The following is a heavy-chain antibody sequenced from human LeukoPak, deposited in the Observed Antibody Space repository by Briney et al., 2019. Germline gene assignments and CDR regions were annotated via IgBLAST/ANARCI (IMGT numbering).Heavy chain of an antibody. J-gene: IGHJ6*02. D-gene: IGHD2-21*02. CDR2: FSAYSGDT. CDR1: GYTFTSYG. V-gene: IGHV1-18*04. Sequence: ASVKVSCKPSGYTFTSYGISWVRQAPGQGLEWMGWFSAYSGDTTYAPNFQGRLTMTTDTSTSTAYMELRSLRNDDTAMYYCATPAYCGGDCSPWDGMDVRGQGTTVTVSS. CDR3: ATPAYCGGDCSPWDGMDV.